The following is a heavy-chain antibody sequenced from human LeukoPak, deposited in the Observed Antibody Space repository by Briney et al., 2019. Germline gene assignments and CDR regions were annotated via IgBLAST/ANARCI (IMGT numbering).Heavy chain of an antibody. CDR3: ARWSCSGGSCYPGYAFDI. CDR2: IYYSGST. V-gene: IGHV4-59*01. D-gene: IGHD2-15*01. J-gene: IGHJ3*02. Sequence: PSETLSLTCTVSGGSISSYYWSWTRQPPGKGLEWIGYIYYSGSTNYNPSLKSRVTISVDTSKNQFSLKLSSVTAADTAVYYCARWSCSGGSCYPGYAFDIWGQGTMVTVSS. CDR1: GGSISSYY.